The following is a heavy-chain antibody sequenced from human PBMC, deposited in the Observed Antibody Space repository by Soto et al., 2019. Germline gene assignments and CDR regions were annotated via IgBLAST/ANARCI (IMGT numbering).Heavy chain of an antibody. CDR3: ARHFSVDYLDY. CDR1: VDSITSNSYF. Sequence: QLQLQESGPGLVKPSETLSLTCTVSVDSITSNSYFWAWIRQPPGKWLEWIGSIYYSGTTYYNPSLKSRGTISVDRSKNQFSLKLSAVTAADTAVYYGARHFSVDYLDYGGQGALVTVSS. J-gene: IGHJ4*02. CDR2: IYYSGTT. V-gene: IGHV4-39*01.